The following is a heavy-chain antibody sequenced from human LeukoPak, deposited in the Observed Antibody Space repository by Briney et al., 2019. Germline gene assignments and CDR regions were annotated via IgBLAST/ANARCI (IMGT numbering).Heavy chain of an antibody. CDR3: ARVLAVVLPAAADY. CDR2: ISAYNGNT. V-gene: IGHV1-18*01. J-gene: IGHJ4*02. CDR1: GYTFTSYG. Sequence: SSVKVSCKASGYTFTSYGISWVRQAPGQGLEWMGWISAYNGNTNYAQKLQGRVTMTTDTSTSTAYMELRSLRSDDTAVYYCARVLAVVLPAAADYWGQGTLVTVSS. D-gene: IGHD2-2*01.